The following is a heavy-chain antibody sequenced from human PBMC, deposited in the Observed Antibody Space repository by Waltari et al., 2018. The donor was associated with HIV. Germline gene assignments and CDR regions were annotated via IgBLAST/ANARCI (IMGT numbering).Heavy chain of an antibody. CDR3: AGFLEWSTPLDYFDY. J-gene: IGHJ4*02. CDR2: ISGSGGST. V-gene: IGHV3-23*01. CDR1: GFTFSSSA. Sequence: EVQLLESGGGLVQPGGSLRLSCAASGFTFSSSAMSWVRQAPGKGLEWVSGISGSGGSTHYADSVKGRFTISRDNSKSTLYLQMNSLRAEDTAVYYCAGFLEWSTPLDYFDYWGQGTLVTVSS. D-gene: IGHD3-3*01.